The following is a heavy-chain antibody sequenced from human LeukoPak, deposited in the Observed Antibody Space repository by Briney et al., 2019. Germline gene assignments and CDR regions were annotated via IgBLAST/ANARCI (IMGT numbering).Heavy chain of an antibody. Sequence: GGSLRLSCAASGFTFSNFAMSWVRQAPGQGLEWVSVIYSGGSTYYADSVKGRFTISRDNSKNTLYLQMNSLRAEDTAVYYCATRVSTSRSFDYWGQGTLVTVSS. CDR2: IYSGGST. CDR1: GFTFSNFA. V-gene: IGHV3-53*01. J-gene: IGHJ4*02. CDR3: ATRVSTSRSFDY.